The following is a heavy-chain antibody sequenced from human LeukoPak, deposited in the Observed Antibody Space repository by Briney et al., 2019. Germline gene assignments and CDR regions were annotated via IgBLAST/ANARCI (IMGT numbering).Heavy chain of an antibody. CDR2: IKQDGSEK. CDR1: GFPFNNAW. CDR3: ARERYCSSTSCSNKDYYYYGMDV. Sequence: GGSLRLSCIASGFPFNNAWMNWVRQTPGKGLEWVANIKQDGSEKYYVDSVKGRFTISRDNAKNSLYLQMNSLRAEDTAVYYCARERYCSSTSCSNKDYYYYGMDVWGQGTTVTVSS. J-gene: IGHJ6*02. V-gene: IGHV3-7*01. D-gene: IGHD2-2*01.